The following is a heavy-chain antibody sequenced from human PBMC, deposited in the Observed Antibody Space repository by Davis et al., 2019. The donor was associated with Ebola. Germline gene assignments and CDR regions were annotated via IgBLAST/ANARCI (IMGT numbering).Heavy chain of an antibody. Sequence: PSETLSLTCTVSGGSISRGGSYWTWIRPHPGKGLGWIGYINYSGSTYYNPSLKSRVTISLATSKNQFSLNLYSVTAADTAVYYCAGDIRYGSSGYDYYFYMDVWGKGTTVTVSS. CDR3: AGDIRYGSSGYDYYFYMDV. V-gene: IGHV4-31*03. D-gene: IGHD3-22*01. CDR1: GGSISRGGSY. J-gene: IGHJ6*03. CDR2: INYSGST.